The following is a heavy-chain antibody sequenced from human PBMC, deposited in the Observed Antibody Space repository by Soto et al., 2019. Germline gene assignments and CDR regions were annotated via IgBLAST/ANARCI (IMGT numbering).Heavy chain of an antibody. CDR3: ASGIQLWLRRINNGYSG. CDR2: IIPVFGTA. J-gene: IGHJ4*02. CDR1: GGTFSTYA. Sequence: QVQLVQSGAEVKKPESSVKVSCKAPGGTFSTYAISWVRQAPGQGLEWMGGIIPVFGTANYAQRFQDRVTITADESTNTVYRELSSLRSEDTAVYFCASGIQLWLRRINNGYSGWGQGPLVTVSS. V-gene: IGHV1-69*12. D-gene: IGHD5-18*01.